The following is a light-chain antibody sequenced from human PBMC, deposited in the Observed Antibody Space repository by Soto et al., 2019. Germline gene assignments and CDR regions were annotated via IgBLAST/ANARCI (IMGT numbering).Light chain of an antibody. V-gene: IGKV3-20*01. J-gene: IGKJ2*01. Sequence: EIVLTQSPGTLSLSPGERATLSCRASQSVSSSYLAWYQKKPGQAPRLLIYGVSTRATGIADRFSGSGSGTDFTLTISRLEPEDFAVYYCQEYGSPSRTFGQGTKLEIK. CDR1: QSVSSSY. CDR2: GVS. CDR3: QEYGSPSRT.